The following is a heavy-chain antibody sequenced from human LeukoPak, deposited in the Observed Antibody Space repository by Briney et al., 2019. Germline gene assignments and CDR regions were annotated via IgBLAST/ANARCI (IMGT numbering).Heavy chain of an antibody. D-gene: IGHD3-22*01. J-gene: IGHJ4*02. V-gene: IGHV4-39*01. CDR2: IYYSGST. CDR1: GGSISSSNSY. CDR3: ARQWDYSDISGRALNYFDS. Sequence: KTSETLSLTCTASGGSISSSNSYWGWIRQPPGKGLEWIGSIYYSGSTYYNPSLKSRVTISVDTSKIQFSLKLSSVTAADTAVYYCARQWDYSDISGRALNYFDSWGQGTLVTVAS.